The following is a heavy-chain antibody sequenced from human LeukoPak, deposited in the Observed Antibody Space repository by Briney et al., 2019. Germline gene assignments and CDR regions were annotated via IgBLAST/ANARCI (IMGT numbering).Heavy chain of an antibody. CDR3: AKAVLPDNSVYRPFDY. CDR2: IKPDGSEI. J-gene: IGHJ4*02. V-gene: IGHV3-7*01. D-gene: IGHD5/OR15-5a*01. Sequence: GGSLRLSCVGYGFTLGSYSMSWIRHAPGKGLEWVAHIKPDGSEIHYVGSVEGRFTISRDNAKNSVYLQMNSLSAEATALYYCAKAVLPDNSVYRPFDYWGQGTLVTVSS. CDR1: GFTLGSYS.